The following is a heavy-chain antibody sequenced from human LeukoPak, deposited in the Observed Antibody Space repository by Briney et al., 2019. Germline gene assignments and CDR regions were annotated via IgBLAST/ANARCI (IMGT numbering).Heavy chain of an antibody. CDR3: ARGYSYVNWFDP. D-gene: IGHD5-18*01. V-gene: IGHV3-7*01. J-gene: IGHJ5*02. CDR1: GFTFSSYW. CDR2: INQDGREK. Sequence: PGGSLRLSCAGSGFTFSSYWMNWVRQAPGKGLEWVANINQDGREKYYVDSVKGRFTISRDNAKNSLYLQMNSLRAEDTAVYYCARGYSYVNWFDPWGQGTLVTVSS.